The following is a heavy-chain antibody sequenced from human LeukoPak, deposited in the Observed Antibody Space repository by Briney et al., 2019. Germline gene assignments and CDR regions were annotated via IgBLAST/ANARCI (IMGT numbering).Heavy chain of an antibody. CDR1: GFTFSSNW. D-gene: IGHD4-17*01. V-gene: IGHV3-53*01. CDR2: LYYGVST. Sequence: GGSLRLSCAASGFTFSSNWMHWVRQAPGKGLEWVSVLYYGVSTFYKDSVKGRFTTSGDNFKNTVYLQMNSLRAEDTAVYYCARGRQNYGDYPYWGQGTLVTVSS. J-gene: IGHJ4*02. CDR3: ARGRQNYGDYPY.